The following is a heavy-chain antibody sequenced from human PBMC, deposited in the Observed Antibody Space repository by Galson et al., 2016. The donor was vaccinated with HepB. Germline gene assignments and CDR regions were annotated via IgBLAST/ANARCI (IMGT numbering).Heavy chain of an antibody. CDR3: ARAEYSGYDYYFDS. D-gene: IGHD5-12*01. Sequence: SLRLSCAASGFKFNTYTMHWVRQAPGKGLEWVAVISFDGSNNFYADSLKGRVTISRDNSKNALHLQVNSLRGEDTAVYYCARAEYSGYDYYFDSWGRGALVTVSS. CDR1: GFKFNTYT. V-gene: IGHV3-30*04. J-gene: IGHJ4*02. CDR2: ISFDGSNN.